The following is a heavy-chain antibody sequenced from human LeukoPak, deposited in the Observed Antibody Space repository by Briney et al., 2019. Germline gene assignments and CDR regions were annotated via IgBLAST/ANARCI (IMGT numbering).Heavy chain of an antibody. CDR2: IRYDGSNK. D-gene: IGHD6-13*01. CDR1: GFTFNNYW. Sequence: GGSLRLSCAASGFTFNNYWMSWVCQAPGKGLEWVAFIRYDGSNKYYADSVKGRFTISRDNSKNTLYLQMNSLRAEDTAVYYCAKGGSAAGVFWGQGTLVTVSS. V-gene: IGHV3-30*02. J-gene: IGHJ4*02. CDR3: AKGGSAAGVF.